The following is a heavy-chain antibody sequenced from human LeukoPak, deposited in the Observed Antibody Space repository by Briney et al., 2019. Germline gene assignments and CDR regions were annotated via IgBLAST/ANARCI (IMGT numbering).Heavy chain of an antibody. CDR2: INGDGSST. D-gene: IGHD4-17*01. V-gene: IGHV3-74*01. Sequence: PGGSLRLSCAASGFTFSSYWMHWVRQAPGKGLLWVSRINGDGSSTSYADSVKGRFTISRDNAKNTLYLQMNSLRAEDTAVYYCAKGYGDYVVDYWGQGTLVTVSS. CDR1: GFTFSSYW. J-gene: IGHJ4*02. CDR3: AKGYGDYVVDY.